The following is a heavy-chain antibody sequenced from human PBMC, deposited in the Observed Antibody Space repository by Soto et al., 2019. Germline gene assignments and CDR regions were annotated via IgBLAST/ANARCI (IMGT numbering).Heavy chain of an antibody. V-gene: IGHV3-23*01. CDR3: ANGPLGH. CDR1: GFTFSSYA. CDR2: ISGSGGST. J-gene: IGHJ4*02. Sequence: EVQLLESGGGLVQPGGSLRLSCAASGFTFSSYAMSWVRQAPGKGLEWVSAISGSGGSTYYADSVKGRFTISRDNSKNTRYLQMNSVGAEHKAVYYCANGPLGHWGQGTLVTVSS.